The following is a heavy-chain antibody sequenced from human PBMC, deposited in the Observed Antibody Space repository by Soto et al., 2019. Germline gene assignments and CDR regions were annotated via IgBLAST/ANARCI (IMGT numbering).Heavy chain of an antibody. Sequence: QVQLVQSGAEVKKPGASVKVSCKASGYTFTSYGISWVRQAPGQGLEWMGWISAYNGNTNYAQKLQGRVTMTTDTSTSTAYMELRSLRSDDTAVYYCARDGPGRDIVATSPPGYYYYYMDVWGKGTTVTVSS. CDR2: ISAYNGNT. D-gene: IGHD5-12*01. V-gene: IGHV1-18*01. J-gene: IGHJ6*03. CDR3: ARDGPGRDIVATSPPGYYYYYMDV. CDR1: GYTFTSYG.